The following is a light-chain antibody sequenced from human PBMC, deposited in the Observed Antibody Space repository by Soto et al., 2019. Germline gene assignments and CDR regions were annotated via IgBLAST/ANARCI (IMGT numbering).Light chain of an antibody. CDR1: SSDVGGYNY. CDR2: DVS. V-gene: IGLV2-14*01. CDR3: SSYTSSSTHYV. J-gene: IGLJ1*01. Sequence: QSALTQPASVSGSPGQSITISCTGTSSDVGGYNYVSWYQQHPGKAPKLMIYDVSNRPSGVSNRFAGSKSGNTASLTISGLQTEDEADYYCSSYTSSSTHYVFGTGTKVTLL.